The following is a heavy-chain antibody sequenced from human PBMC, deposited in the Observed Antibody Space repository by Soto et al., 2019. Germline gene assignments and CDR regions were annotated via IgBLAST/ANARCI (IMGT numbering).Heavy chain of an antibody. Sequence: EVQLVEYGGGLVQSGGSLRLSCAASGFTFRTYAMSWVRQAPGKGLEWVAGLFGSGAGISYADSVKGRFTISRDNSNSILYLQMHSLRDEDTAVYYCAKHHQPDGRWPFDHWGQGTLVTVSS. CDR1: GFTFRTYA. D-gene: IGHD2-8*01. CDR3: AKHHQPDGRWPFDH. J-gene: IGHJ4*02. CDR2: LFGSGAGI. V-gene: IGHV3-23*04.